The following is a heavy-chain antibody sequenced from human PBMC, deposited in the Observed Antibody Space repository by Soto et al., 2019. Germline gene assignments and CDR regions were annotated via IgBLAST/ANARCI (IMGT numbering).Heavy chain of an antibody. D-gene: IGHD2-2*02. V-gene: IGHV3-21*01. J-gene: IGHJ6*02. CDR3: AREYTAWPLAYGLDV. Sequence: VGSLRLSCVGSGFTFSTYSIHWVRQAPGKGLEWVSSISSRSDIYYANSVKGRFTISRDNAKNSVSLQMNSLRAEDTAVYYCAREYTAWPLAYGLDVWGQGTTVTVSS. CDR2: ISSRSDI. CDR1: GFTFSTYS.